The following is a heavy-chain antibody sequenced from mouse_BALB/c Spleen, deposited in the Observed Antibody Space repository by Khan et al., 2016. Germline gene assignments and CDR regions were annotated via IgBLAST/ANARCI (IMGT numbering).Heavy chain of an antibody. J-gene: IGHJ2*01. Sequence: EVELVESGGGLVKPGGSLKFSCAASGFTFSSYAMSWVRQTPEKRLEWVASISSGGSSFYPDILKDRFTISRDNARNSLYLQRSSPMSEDTAMYYCATKVYYFDYWGQGTTLTVSS. CDR1: GFTFSSYA. V-gene: IGHV5-6-5*01. CDR3: ATKVYYFDY. CDR2: ISSGGSS.